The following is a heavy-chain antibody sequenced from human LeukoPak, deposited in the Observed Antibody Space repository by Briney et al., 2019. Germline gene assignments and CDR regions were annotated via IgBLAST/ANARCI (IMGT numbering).Heavy chain of an antibody. CDR1: GFTFSSFG. CDR3: ARTRGGWYDDI. D-gene: IGHD6-19*01. CDR2: IYRGGST. J-gene: IGHJ4*02. Sequence: QPGRSLTLSCAASGFTFSSFGMHWVRQAPGKGLEWVSVIYRGGSTYYADSVKGRFTISRHNSENTIYLQMNSLRGEDTAVYYCARTRGGWYDDIWGQGTLVTVSS. V-gene: IGHV3-NL1*01.